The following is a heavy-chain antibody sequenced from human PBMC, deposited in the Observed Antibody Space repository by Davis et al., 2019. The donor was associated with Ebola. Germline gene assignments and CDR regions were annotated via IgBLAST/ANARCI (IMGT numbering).Heavy chain of an antibody. CDR1: GYTFTGYY. CDR2: INPNSGGT. J-gene: IGHJ4*02. V-gene: IGHV1-2*06. CDR3: ARSYYSVNLFDY. Sequence: ASVKVSCKASGYTFTGYYMHWVRQAPGQGLEWMGRINPNSGGTNYAQKFQGRVTMTRDTSISTAYMELSRLRSDDTAVYYCARSYYSVNLFDYWGQGTLVTVSS. D-gene: IGHD4/OR15-4a*01.